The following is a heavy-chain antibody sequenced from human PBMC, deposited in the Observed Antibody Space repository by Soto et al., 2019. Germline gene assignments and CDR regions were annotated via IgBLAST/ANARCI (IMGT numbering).Heavy chain of an antibody. CDR1: VFTFISYG. CDR3: AKDRGYSYGPLDY. Sequence: GWSLRLSCASSVFTFISYGMQWVRQAPGKGLEWVAVISYDGSNKYYADSVKGRFTISRDNSKNTLYLQMNSLRAEDTAVYYCAKDRGYSYGPLDYWGQGTLVTVSS. J-gene: IGHJ4*02. V-gene: IGHV3-30*18. D-gene: IGHD5-18*01. CDR2: ISYDGSNK.